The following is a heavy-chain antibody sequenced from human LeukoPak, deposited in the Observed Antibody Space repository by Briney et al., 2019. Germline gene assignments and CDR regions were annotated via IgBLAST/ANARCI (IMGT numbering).Heavy chain of an antibody. CDR2: INHSGST. CDR3: ARRPNPGYCSSTSCYAPFYNH. CDR1: GGSFSGYY. Sequence: PSETLSLTCAVYGGSFSGYYWSWIRQPPGNGLEWIGEINHSGSTNYNPSLKSRVTISVDTSKNQFSLKLSSVTAADTAVYYCARRPNPGYCSSTSCYAPFYNHWGQGTLVTVSS. J-gene: IGHJ5*02. V-gene: IGHV4-34*01. D-gene: IGHD2-2*01.